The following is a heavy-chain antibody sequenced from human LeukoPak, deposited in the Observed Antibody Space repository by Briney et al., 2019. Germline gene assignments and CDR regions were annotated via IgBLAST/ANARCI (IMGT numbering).Heavy chain of an antibody. V-gene: IGHV3-21*01. CDR1: GFTFGDYA. J-gene: IGHJ4*02. Sequence: PGGSLRLSCTASGFTFGDYAMSWFRQAPGKGLEWVSSISSSTSYIYYADSVKGRFTISKDNAKNSLYLQMNSLRAEDTAVYYCARAGGSTVSHSDYWGQGTLVTVSS. CDR2: ISSSTSYI. D-gene: IGHD4-17*01. CDR3: ARAGGSTVSHSDY.